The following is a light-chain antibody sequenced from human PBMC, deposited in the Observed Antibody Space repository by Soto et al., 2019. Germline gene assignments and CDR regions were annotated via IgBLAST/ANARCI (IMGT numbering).Light chain of an antibody. Sequence: EIVMTQSPATLSVSPGERATLSCRASQSVSGNLAWYQQKPGQAPRLLIYGASTRATGLPATFSGSGSGTEFTLTISSLQSEAFALYYCQQYDHWPFTFGPGTKVDIK. V-gene: IGKV3-15*01. CDR2: GAS. CDR3: QQYDHWPFT. J-gene: IGKJ3*01. CDR1: QSVSGN.